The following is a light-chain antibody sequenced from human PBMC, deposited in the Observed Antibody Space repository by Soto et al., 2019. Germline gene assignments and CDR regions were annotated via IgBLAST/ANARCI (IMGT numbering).Light chain of an antibody. CDR2: WAS. Sequence: DIVMTQAPDSLAVSLGERATINCKSSQSVLYSSNNKNYLAWYQQKPGQPPKLLIYWASTRESGVPDRFSGNGSRTDFTLTISSLKAEDVAVYYCQQDYSTPWSCGQGIKVEFK. J-gene: IGKJ1*01. CDR3: QQDYSTPWS. V-gene: IGKV4-1*01. CDR1: QSVLYSSNNKNY.